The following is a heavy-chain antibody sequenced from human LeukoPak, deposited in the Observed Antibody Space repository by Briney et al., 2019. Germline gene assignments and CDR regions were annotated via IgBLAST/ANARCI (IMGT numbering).Heavy chain of an antibody. CDR2: IYYSGST. CDR1: GGSISSSSYY. V-gene: IGHV4-39*01. CDR3: ARRGNWNDDFDY. Sequence: SETLSLTCTVSGGSISSSSYYWGWIRQPPGKGLEWIGSIYYSGSTYYNPSLKSRVTISVDTSKNQFSLKLSSATAADTAVYYCARRGNWNDDFDYWGQGTLVTVSS. D-gene: IGHD1-1*01. J-gene: IGHJ4*02.